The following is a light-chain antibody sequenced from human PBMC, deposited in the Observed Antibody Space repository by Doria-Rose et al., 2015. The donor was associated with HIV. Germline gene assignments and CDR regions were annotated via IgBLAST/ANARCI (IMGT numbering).Light chain of an antibody. Sequence: IVLTQSPGTLSLSPGERATLSCRASQSFSSTYLAWYQQKPGQAPSLLIYDVSTRATGIPDRFSASGSGTDFTLTINRLEPEDFALYYCHQYGTSWTFGQGTKVEI. CDR3: HQYGTSWT. CDR1: QSFSSTY. CDR2: DVS. J-gene: IGKJ1*01. V-gene: IGKV3-20*01.